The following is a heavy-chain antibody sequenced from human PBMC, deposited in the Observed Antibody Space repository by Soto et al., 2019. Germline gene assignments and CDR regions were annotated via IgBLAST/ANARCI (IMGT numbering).Heavy chain of an antibody. D-gene: IGHD6-13*01. CDR2: IYYSGST. V-gene: IGHV4-59*01. CDR1: GGSISSYY. CDR3: AREYSSSWYANNWFDP. J-gene: IGHJ5*02. Sequence: SETLSLTCTVSGGSISSYYWSWIRQPPGKGLEWIGYIYYSGSTNYNPSLKSRVTISVDTSKNQFSLKLSSVTAADTAVYYCAREYSSSWYANNWFDPWGQGTLVTVSS.